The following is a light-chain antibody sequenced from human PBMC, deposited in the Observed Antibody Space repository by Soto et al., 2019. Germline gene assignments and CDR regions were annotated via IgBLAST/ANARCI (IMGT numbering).Light chain of an antibody. CDR2: GAS. V-gene: IGKV3-20*01. CDR3: QHTLYPPPT. CDR1: QSVSSRY. Sequence: EIELTQSPGTLSLSPGERATLSCRASQSVSSRYLAWYQQKPGQAPRLLIYGASSRATGIPDRFSGSGSGTDFTLTISRLEPVFITLHPPQHTLYPPPTFFQ. J-gene: IGKJ1*01.